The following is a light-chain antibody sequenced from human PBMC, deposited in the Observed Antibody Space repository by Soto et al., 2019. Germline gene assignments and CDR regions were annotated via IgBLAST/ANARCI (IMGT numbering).Light chain of an antibody. CDR3: LSFTSSFTYI. J-gene: IGLJ1*01. Sequence: QSALTQPASVSGSPGQSITISCTGTSSDVGGYNYVSWYQHHPGKAPKLMIYEDTNRPSGVSIRFSGSKSGTTASLTISGLQAEDEADYYCLSFTSSFTYIFGTGTKVTVL. V-gene: IGLV2-14*01. CDR1: SSDVGGYNY. CDR2: EDT.